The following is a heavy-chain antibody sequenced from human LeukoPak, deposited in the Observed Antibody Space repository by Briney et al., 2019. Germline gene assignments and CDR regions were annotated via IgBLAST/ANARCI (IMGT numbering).Heavy chain of an antibody. Sequence: GGSLRLSCAASGSTFSSYSMNWVRQAPGKGLEWVSYISSSSSTIYYADSVKGRFTISRDNAKNSLYLQMNSLRAEDTAVYYCARDHFDCSSTSCYSYYYYFMDVWGKGTTVTVSS. CDR1: GSTFSSYS. CDR3: ARDHFDCSSTSCYSYYYYFMDV. V-gene: IGHV3-48*01. D-gene: IGHD2-2*01. CDR2: ISSSSSTI. J-gene: IGHJ6*03.